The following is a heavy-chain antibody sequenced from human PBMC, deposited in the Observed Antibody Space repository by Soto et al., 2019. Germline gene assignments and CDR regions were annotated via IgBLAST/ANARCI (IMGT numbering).Heavy chain of an antibody. V-gene: IGHV1-18*01. CDR2: ISAYNGNT. D-gene: IGHD6-6*01. J-gene: IGHJ5*02. CDR3: ARTTREWGSSGGWFDP. CDR1: GYTFTSYG. Sequence: QVQLVQSGAEVEKPGASVKVSCKASGYTFTSYGISWVRQAPGQGLEWMGWISAYNGNTNYAQKLQGRVTMTTDTSTSTAYMELRSLRSDDTAVYYCARTTREWGSSGGWFDPWGQGTLVTVSS.